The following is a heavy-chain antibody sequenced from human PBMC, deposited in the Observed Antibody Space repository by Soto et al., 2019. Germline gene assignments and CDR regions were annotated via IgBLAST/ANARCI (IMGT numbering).Heavy chain of an antibody. CDR2: IYYSGSP. Sequence: SEALSLTCTVSGGSISSGDYYWCWIRHPPGKGLEWIGYIYYSGSPYYNPSLKSRVTISVDTSKNQFSLKLSSVTAADTAVYYCARERRSSGYYLDYRGPGTLVTGSS. CDR3: ARERRSSGYYLDY. V-gene: IGHV4-30-4*01. J-gene: IGHJ4*02. CDR1: GGSISSGDYY. D-gene: IGHD3-22*01.